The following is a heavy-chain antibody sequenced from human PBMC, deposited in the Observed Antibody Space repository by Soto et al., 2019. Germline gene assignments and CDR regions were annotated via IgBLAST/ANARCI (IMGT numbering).Heavy chain of an antibody. CDR2: IIPIFGTA. J-gene: IGHJ5*02. Sequence: QVQLVQSGAEVKKPGSSVKVSCKASGGTFSSYAISWVRQAPGQGLEWMGGIIPIFGTANYAQKFQGRVTITADESTSTAYMERSSLRSEDTAVYYCARVPVEMATIYYWFDPWGQGTLVTVSS. CDR1: GGTFSSYA. D-gene: IGHD5-12*01. CDR3: ARVPVEMATIYYWFDP. V-gene: IGHV1-69*01.